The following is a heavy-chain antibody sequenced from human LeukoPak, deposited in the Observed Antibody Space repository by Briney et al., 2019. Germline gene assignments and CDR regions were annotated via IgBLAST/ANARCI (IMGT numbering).Heavy chain of an antibody. V-gene: IGHV4-34*01. Sequence: SETLSLTCAVYGGSFSGYYWSWIRQPPGKGLEWIGEINHSGSTNYNPSLKSRVTISVDTSKNQFSLKLSSVTAADTAVYYCARESPLWFGPWGQGTLVTVFS. CDR1: GGSFSGYY. J-gene: IGHJ5*02. CDR3: ARESPLWFGP. CDR2: INHSGST.